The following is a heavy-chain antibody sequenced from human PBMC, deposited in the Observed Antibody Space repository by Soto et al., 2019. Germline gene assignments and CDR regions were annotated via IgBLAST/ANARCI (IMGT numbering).Heavy chain of an antibody. CDR1: GVSVTRTSFY. V-gene: IGHV4-61*01. CDR2: FHYGGRT. Sequence: SETLSLTCTVSGVSVTRTSFYWSWIRQAPGKGLEWIGYFHYGGRTSYNPSLKSRGNISVDTAKNQFSLQLTSVIAADTALYFCVRDRAFSYAYDVWGQGSLGTVSS. CDR3: VRDRAFSYAYDV. D-gene: IGHD3-16*01. J-gene: IGHJ4*02.